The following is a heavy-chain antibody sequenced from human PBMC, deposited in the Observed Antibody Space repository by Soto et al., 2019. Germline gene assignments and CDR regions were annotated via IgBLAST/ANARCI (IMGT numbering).Heavy chain of an antibody. J-gene: IGHJ3*01. V-gene: IGHV1-69*01. D-gene: IGHD3-22*01. CDR3: ARNYSSDYYDSCGYYYGAFDL. CDR2: IIPIFGTA. Sequence: QVQLVQSGAEVKKPGSSVKVSCKASGGTFSSYAISWVRQAPGQGLEWMGGIIPIFGTANYAQKFQGRVTVTAAESTSAAYIELSSLGSEDTVVSYCARNYSSDYYDSCGYYYGAFDLWGQGTMVTVSS. CDR1: GGTFSSYA.